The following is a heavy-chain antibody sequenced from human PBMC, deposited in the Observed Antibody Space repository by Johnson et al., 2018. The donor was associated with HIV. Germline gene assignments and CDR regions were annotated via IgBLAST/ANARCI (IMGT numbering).Heavy chain of an antibody. V-gene: IGHV3-23*01. CDR2: IRGSGGST. CDR1: GFTFSSYA. J-gene: IGHJ3*02. CDR3: TTDDVVPPAFDI. D-gene: IGHD2-15*01. Sequence: VQLLESGGGLVQPGGSLRLSCAASGFTFSSYAMSWVRQAPGTGLAWVSAIRGSGGSTYYADSVKGRFTISRDNSKNTLYLQMNSLKTEDKAVYYCTTDDVVPPAFDIWGQGTMVTVSS.